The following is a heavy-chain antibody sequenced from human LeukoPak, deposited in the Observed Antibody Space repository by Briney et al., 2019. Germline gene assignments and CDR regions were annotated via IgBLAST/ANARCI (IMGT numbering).Heavy chain of an antibody. CDR3: AKAPNFYYDSSGYFDC. J-gene: IGHJ4*02. CDR2: ISGSGGST. V-gene: IGHV3-23*01. CDR1: GFTFSSYA. D-gene: IGHD3-22*01. Sequence: GGSLRLSCAASGFTFSSYAMSWVRQAPGKGLEWVSAISGSGGSTYYADSVKGRFAISRDNSKNTLYLQMNSLRAEDTAVYYCAKAPNFYYDSSGYFDCWGRGTLVTVSS.